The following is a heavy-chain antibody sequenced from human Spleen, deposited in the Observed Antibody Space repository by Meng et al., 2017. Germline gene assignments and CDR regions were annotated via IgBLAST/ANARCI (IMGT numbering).Heavy chain of an antibody. CDR1: GYSITGSYN. CDR3: ARDADIVARGWFDP. D-gene: IGHD5-12*01. CDR2: IYQSGST. Sequence: SETLSLTCAVSGYSITGSYNWGWIRQSPGKGLEWIGSIYQSGSTYYNPSLKSRVTMSADTSKNQFSLKLTSVTAADTAVYYCARDADIVARGWFDPWGQGTLVTVSS. J-gene: IGHJ5*02. V-gene: IGHV4-38-2*02.